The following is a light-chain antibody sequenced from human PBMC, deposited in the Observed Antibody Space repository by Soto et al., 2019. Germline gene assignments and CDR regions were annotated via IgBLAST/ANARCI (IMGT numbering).Light chain of an antibody. J-gene: IGKJ1*01. V-gene: IGKV1-5*03. CDR1: QSISSW. CDR2: KAS. Sequence: DIQMTQSPSTLSASVGERVTITCRASQSISSWLDWYQQKPGKAPKRLIYKASTLESGVQLRFSGSGSGKEFILTISSLQADDVATYYCQHYYRSSTFGQGTKVEIK. CDR3: QHYYRSST.